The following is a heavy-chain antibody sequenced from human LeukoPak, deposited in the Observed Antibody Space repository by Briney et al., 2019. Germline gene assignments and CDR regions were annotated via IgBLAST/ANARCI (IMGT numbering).Heavy chain of an antibody. D-gene: IGHD1-26*01. CDR3: SRESGAFSPSGY. CDR1: GGSISRTNW. J-gene: IGHJ4*02. CDR2: ISLSGHT. Sequence: SETLSLTCDVSGGSISRTNWWSWVRQSPGQGLEWIGEISLSGHTNYNPSLQSRVTMSLDGSKNQVSLDLASVTDADTAVYYCSRESGAFSPSGYWGQGTLVTVHS. V-gene: IGHV4-4*02.